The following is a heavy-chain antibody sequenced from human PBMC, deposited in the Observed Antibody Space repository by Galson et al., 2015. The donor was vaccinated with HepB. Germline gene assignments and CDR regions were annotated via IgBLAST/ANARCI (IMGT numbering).Heavy chain of an antibody. V-gene: IGHV1-58*01. CDR2: IVVGSGNT. J-gene: IGHJ6*02. Sequence: SVKVSCKASGVTFTSSAVQWVRQARGQRLEWIGWIVVGSGNTNYAQKFQERVTITRDMSTSTAYMELSSLRSEDTAVYYCAADSDYGDWFYYGMDVWGQGTTVTVSS. CDR1: GVTFTSSA. CDR3: AADSDYGDWFYYGMDV. D-gene: IGHD4-17*01.